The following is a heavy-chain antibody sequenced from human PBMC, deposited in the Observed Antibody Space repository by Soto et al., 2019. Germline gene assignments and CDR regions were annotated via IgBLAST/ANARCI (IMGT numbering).Heavy chain of an antibody. CDR2: IFYSGST. V-gene: IGHV4-39*01. Sequence: QLQLQESGPGLVKPSETLSLTCTVSGGSIRSSSYYWDWIRQPPGKGLEWIGSIFYSGSTYYNPSLKSRVTISVDTSKNQFSLKLRSVTAADTAVYYCARRGGATIMDYWGQGTLVTVSS. D-gene: IGHD5-12*01. J-gene: IGHJ4*02. CDR1: GGSIRSSSYY. CDR3: ARRGGATIMDY.